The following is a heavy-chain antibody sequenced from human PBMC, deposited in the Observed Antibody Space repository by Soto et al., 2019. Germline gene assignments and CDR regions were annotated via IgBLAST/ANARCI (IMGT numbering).Heavy chain of an antibody. D-gene: IGHD3-22*01. V-gene: IGHV3-30-3*01. CDR2: ISYDGSNK. J-gene: IGHJ3*02. CDR3: ARVLVPLRFGYYDSSGYGEEDAFDI. Sequence: GGSLRLSCAASGFTFSSYAMHWVRQAPGKGLEWVAVISYDGSNKYYADSVKGRFTISRDNSKNTLYLQMSSLRAEDTAVYYCARVLVPLRFGYYDSSGYGEEDAFDIWGQGTMVTVSS. CDR1: GFTFSSYA.